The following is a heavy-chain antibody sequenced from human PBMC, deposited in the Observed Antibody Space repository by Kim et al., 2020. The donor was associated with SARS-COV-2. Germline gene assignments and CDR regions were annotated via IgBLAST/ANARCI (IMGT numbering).Heavy chain of an antibody. CDR2: INHSGST. CDR1: GGSFSGYY. D-gene: IGHD6-19*01. Sequence: SETLSLTCAVYGGSFSGYYWSWIRQPPGKGLEWIGEINHSGSTNYNPSLKSRVTISVDTSKNQFSLKLSSVTAADTAVYYCARDGYSSGTFDPWGQGTLVTVSS. CDR3: ARDGYSSGTFDP. V-gene: IGHV4-34*01. J-gene: IGHJ5*02.